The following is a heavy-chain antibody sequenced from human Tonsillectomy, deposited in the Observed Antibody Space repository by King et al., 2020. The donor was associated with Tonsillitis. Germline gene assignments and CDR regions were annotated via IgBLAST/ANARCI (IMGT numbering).Heavy chain of an antibody. CDR1: GGSISSYY. D-gene: IGHD2-8*02. Sequence: QLQESGPGLVKPSETLSLTCTVSGGSISSYYWSWIRQPPGKGLEWIGYIYYSGSTNYNPSLKSRVPISVDTSKNQFSLKLSSVTAADTAVYYCAREFRAPSLVGYYYYGMDVWGQGTTVTVSS. V-gene: IGHV4-59*01. CDR3: AREFRAPSLVGYYYYGMDV. J-gene: IGHJ6*02. CDR2: IYYSGST.